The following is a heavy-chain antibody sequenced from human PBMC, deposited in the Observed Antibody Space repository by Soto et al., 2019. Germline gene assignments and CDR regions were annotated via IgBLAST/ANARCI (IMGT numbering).Heavy chain of an antibody. D-gene: IGHD5-12*01. Sequence: QLVESGGGLVQPGGSLRLSCAASGFSVSNNYMKWVRQAPGKGLEWVSLIYSGGSTYYADSVKGRFTISRDKSKNTLFLQMNSLRVEDMAVYYCARDRGYRWGQGTMVTVSS. V-gene: IGHV3-66*01. CDR1: GFSVSNNY. J-gene: IGHJ3*01. CDR2: IYSGGST. CDR3: ARDRGYR.